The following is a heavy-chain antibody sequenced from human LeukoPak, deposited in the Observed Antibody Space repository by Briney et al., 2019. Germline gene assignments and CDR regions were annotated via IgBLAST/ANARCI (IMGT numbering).Heavy chain of an antibody. V-gene: IGHV4-39*01. CDR1: GGSISSSSYY. Sequence: PSETLSLTCTVSGGSISSSSYYWGWIRQPPGKRLEWIGSIYYSGSTYYNPSLKSRVTISVDTSKNQFSLKLSSVTAADTAVYYCARHSSQDIVVVPASVFDPWGQGTLVTVSS. J-gene: IGHJ5*02. CDR3: ARHSSQDIVVVPASVFDP. D-gene: IGHD2-2*01. CDR2: IYYSGST.